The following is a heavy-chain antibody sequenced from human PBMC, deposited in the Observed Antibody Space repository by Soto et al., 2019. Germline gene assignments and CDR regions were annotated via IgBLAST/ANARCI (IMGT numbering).Heavy chain of an antibody. CDR2: INAGNGNT. J-gene: IGHJ3*02. V-gene: IGHV1-3*01. CDR3: ARDRTGRGAFDI. CDR1: GYTFTSYA. Sequence: ASVKVSCKASGYTFTSYAMHWVRQAPGQRLEWMGWINAGNGNTKYSQKFQGRVTITRDTSASTAYMELSSLRSEDTAVYYCARDRTGRGAFDIWGQGTMVTVSS.